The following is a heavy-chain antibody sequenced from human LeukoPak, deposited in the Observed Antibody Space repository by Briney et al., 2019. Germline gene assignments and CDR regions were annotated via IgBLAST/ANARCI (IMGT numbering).Heavy chain of an antibody. CDR2: INAGNGNT. V-gene: IGHV1-3*01. CDR1: GYTFTSYA. J-gene: IGHJ4*02. D-gene: IGHD3-10*01. Sequence: ASVKVSCKASGYTFTSYAMHWVRQAPGQRLEWMGWINAGNGNTKYSQKFQGRVTITRDTSASTAYMELSSLRSEDTAVYYCARVGWFGEFCDYWGQGTLVTVSP. CDR3: ARVGWFGEFCDY.